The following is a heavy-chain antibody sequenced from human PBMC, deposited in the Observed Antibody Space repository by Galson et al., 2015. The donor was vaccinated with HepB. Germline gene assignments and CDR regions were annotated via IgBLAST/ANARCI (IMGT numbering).Heavy chain of an antibody. Sequence: VKVSCKASGYIFTYYGISWVRQAPGQGLEWMGWISVYNGNTNYAPKFQGRVTMTTDTSTSTAYMELRSLRSDDTAVYYCARDPYYDSSGYPLATNWFDPWGQGTLVTVAS. J-gene: IGHJ5*02. V-gene: IGHV1-18*04. CDR3: ARDPYYDSSGYPLATNWFDP. D-gene: IGHD3-22*01. CDR2: ISVYNGNT. CDR1: GYIFTYYG.